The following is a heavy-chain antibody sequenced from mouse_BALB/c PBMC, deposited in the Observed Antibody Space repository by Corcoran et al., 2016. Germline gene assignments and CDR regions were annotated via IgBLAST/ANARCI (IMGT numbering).Heavy chain of an antibody. J-gene: IGHJ4*01. CDR2: INTYTGEP. Sequence: QIQLVQSGPELKKPGETVKISCKASGYTFTNYGINWVKQAPGKGLKWMGWINTYTGEPTYADDFKGRFAFSLETSASTAYLQINNLKNEDTATYFCARNAYDPYAMDYWGQGTSVTVSS. V-gene: IGHV9-3-1*01. CDR1: GYTFTNYG. D-gene: IGHD2-12*01. CDR3: ARNAYDPYAMDY.